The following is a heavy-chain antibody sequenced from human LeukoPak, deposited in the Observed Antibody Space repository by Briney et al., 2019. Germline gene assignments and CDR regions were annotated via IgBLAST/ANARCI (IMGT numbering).Heavy chain of an antibody. CDR2: ISGSGGSA. D-gene: IGHD6-19*01. Sequence: PGGSLRLSCAASGFTFSSYAMKWVRQAPGKGLEWVSGISGSGGSAYYADSVKGRFTMSRDNSKNTVYLQMNSLRAEDTAVYYCAKGKYSSGAGVFDYWPGNPGHRLL. V-gene: IGHV3-23*01. CDR3: AKGKYSSGAGVFDY. CDR1: GFTFSSYA. J-gene: IGHJ4*02.